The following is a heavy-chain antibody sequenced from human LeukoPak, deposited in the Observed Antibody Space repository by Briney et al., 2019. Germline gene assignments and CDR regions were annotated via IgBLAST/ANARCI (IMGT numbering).Heavy chain of an antibody. CDR1: GGSISGYF. CDR3: ARGWSGVPYWFDP. V-gene: IGHV4-59*01. D-gene: IGHD3-3*01. Sequence: SETLSLTCTVSGGSISGYFWSWIRQPPGKGLEWIGYIHYTGTTSYNPSLKSRVSISVDTPKNQFSLQLTSVTAAETAVYYCARGWSGVPYWFDPWGQGALVTVS. CDR2: IHYTGTT. J-gene: IGHJ5*02.